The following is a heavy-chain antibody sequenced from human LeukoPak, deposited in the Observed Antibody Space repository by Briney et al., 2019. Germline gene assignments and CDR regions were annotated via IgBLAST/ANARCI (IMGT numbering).Heavy chain of an antibody. V-gene: IGHV4-59*01. CDR2: IYYSGST. J-gene: IGHJ4*02. Sequence: PSETLSLTCTVSGGSISSYYWGWIRQPPGKGLEWIGYIYYSGSTNYNPSLKSRVTISVDTSKNQFSLKLSSVTAADTAVYYCARVYYDFWSGYPDYWGQGTLVTVSS. CDR3: ARVYYDFWSGYPDY. D-gene: IGHD3-3*01. CDR1: GGSISSYY.